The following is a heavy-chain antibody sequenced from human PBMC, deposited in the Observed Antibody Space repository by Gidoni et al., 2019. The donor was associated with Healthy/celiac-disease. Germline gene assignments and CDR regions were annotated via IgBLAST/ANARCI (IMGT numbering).Heavy chain of an antibody. CDR2: IYYSGST. CDR1: GGSISSGGYS. V-gene: IGHV4-31*03. D-gene: IGHD3-22*01. Sequence: QVQLQESGPGLVKPSQTMSLTCTVSGGSISSGGYSWSWIRQHPGKGLEWIGYIYYSGSTYYNPSLKSRVTISVDTSKNQFSLKLSSVTAADTAVYYCARGNDAYYYDSSGYFYYFDYWGQGTLVTVSS. J-gene: IGHJ4*02. CDR3: ARGNDAYYYDSSGYFYYFDY.